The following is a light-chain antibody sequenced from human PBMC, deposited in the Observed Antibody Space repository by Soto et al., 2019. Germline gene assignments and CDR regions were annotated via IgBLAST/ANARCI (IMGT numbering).Light chain of an antibody. Sequence: EMVMTQSPAILSVSPGERATLSCRASQSVSRSYLGWYQLKPGQAPRLLIYGASSRATGIPDRFRCSGYGTDFTLTISRLEPEDFAVYYCQQCGSSPFGQGTKVDI. CDR3: QQCGSSP. CDR2: GAS. J-gene: IGKJ1*01. V-gene: IGKV3-20*01. CDR1: QSVSRSY.